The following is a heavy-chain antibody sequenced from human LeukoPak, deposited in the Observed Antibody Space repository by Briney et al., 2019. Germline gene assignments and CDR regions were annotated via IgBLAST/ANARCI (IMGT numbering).Heavy chain of an antibody. CDR3: ARDVTGDQSWFFDL. D-gene: IGHD7-27*01. J-gene: IGHJ2*01. CDR2: INPNSGGT. Sequence: ASVTVSCKASGYTFIGYYMHWVRPAPGQGLEWMGWINPNSGGTNYAQKFQGRVNMTRDTSISTAYMELSRLRSDDTAVYYCARDVTGDQSWFFDLWGRGTLVTVSS. CDR1: GYTFIGYY. V-gene: IGHV1-2*02.